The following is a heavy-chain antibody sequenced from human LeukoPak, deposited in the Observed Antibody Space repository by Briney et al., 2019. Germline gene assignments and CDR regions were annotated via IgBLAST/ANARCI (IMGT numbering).Heavy chain of an antibody. CDR3: AKEAIVAPDLRGWLDP. Sequence: PGRSLRLSCAASGFTFGHFAMHWVRQPPGKGLEWVALIWYDGTNDNYADSARGRFTISRDNSKNTLYLQMNSLRDEDTAVYYCAKEAIVAPDLRGWLDPWGQGTLVTVSS. CDR2: IWYDGTND. CDR1: GFTFGHFA. J-gene: IGHJ5*02. D-gene: IGHD1-26*01. V-gene: IGHV3-33*06.